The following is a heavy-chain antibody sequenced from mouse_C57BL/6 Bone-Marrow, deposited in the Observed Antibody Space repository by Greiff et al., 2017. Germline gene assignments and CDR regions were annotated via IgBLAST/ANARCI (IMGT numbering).Heavy chain of an antibody. D-gene: IGHD1-1*01. CDR1: GYSFTDYN. CDR3: ARGYYYGSSSWFAY. J-gene: IGHJ3*01. CDR2: INPNYGTT. V-gene: IGHV1-39*01. Sequence: VHVKQSGPELVKPGASVKISCKASGYSFTDYNMNWVKQSNGKSLEWIGVINPNYGTTSYNQKFKGKATLTVDQSSSTAYMQLNSLTSEDSAVYYCARGYYYGSSSWFAYWGQGTLVTVSA.